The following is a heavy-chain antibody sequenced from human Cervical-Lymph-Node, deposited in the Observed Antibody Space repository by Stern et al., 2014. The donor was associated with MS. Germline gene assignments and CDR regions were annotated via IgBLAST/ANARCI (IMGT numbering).Heavy chain of an antibody. J-gene: IGHJ6*01. CDR1: GYTFRSYA. V-gene: IGHV1-3*01. D-gene: IGHD3-16*01. CDR3: ARDLKEGNIMYYYGMDV. CDR2: ITAGNVNT. Sequence: QMQLVQSGAEVKKPGASVKVSCKASGYTFRSYAVHWVSQAPGQRPEWMGWITAGNVNTRYSQKFQGRVTMTSDTSANIAYLELSSLRSQDTAVYYCARDLKEGNIMYYYGMDVWGQGTTVTVSS.